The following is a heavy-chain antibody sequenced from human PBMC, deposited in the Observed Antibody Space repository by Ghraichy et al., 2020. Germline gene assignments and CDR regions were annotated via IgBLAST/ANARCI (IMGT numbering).Heavy chain of an antibody. J-gene: IGHJ4*02. Sequence: GGSLRLSCAASGFTFSSYSMNWVRQAPGKGLEWVSSISSSSSYIYYADSVKGRFTISRDNAKNSLYLQMNSLRAEDTAVYYCARDRTEIWSGYYRVRLGFDYWGQGTLVTVSS. V-gene: IGHV3-21*01. CDR2: ISSSSSYI. D-gene: IGHD3-3*01. CDR1: GFTFSSYS. CDR3: ARDRTEIWSGYYRVRLGFDY.